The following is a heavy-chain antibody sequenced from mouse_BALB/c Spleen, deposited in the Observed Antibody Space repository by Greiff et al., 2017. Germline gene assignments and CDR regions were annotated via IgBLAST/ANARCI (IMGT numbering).Heavy chain of an antibody. CDR2: ISSGGST. V-gene: IGHV5-6-5*01. Sequence: DVQLVESGGGLVKPGGSLKLSCAASGFTFSSYAMSWVRQTPEKRLEWVASISSGGSTYYPDSVKGRFTISRDNARNILYLQMSSLRSEDTAMYYCARGDGYSSSMDYWGQGTSVTVSS. CDR3: ARGDGYSSSMDY. CDR1: GFTFSSYA. D-gene: IGHD2-3*01. J-gene: IGHJ4*01.